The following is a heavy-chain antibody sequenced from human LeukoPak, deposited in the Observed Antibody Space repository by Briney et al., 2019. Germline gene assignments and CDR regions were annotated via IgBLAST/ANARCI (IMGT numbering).Heavy chain of an antibody. Sequence: SETLCLTCTVSGGSISSNAYYWAWIRQPPGKGLEWIGSIYSSVSTYYNPSLKSRVTISVDTSKNQFSLRLSSVTAADTALYYCAYSGSYGHLGYWGQGIPVTVSS. J-gene: IGHJ4*02. CDR1: GGSISSNAYY. D-gene: IGHD1-26*01. CDR3: AYSGSYGHLGY. CDR2: IYSSVST. V-gene: IGHV4-39*01.